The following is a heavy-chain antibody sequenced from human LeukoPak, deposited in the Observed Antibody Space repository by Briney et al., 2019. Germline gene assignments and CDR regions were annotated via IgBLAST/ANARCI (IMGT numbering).Heavy chain of an antibody. CDR3: ARHQRSPPDV. D-gene: IGHD4-17*01. CDR1: GYRFTSYW. V-gene: IGHV5-51*01. J-gene: IGHJ6*04. Sequence: GESLQISCKGSGYRFTSYWIGWGRRMPGKGLEWMGIIYPGDSDTRYSPSFQGQVTISVDKSISTAYLQWSSLKASDTAMYYCARHQRSPPDVWGKGTTVTVSS. CDR2: IYPGDSDT.